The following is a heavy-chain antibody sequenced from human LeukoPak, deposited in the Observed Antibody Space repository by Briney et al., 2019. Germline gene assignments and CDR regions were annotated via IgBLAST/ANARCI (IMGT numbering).Heavy chain of an antibody. CDR3: ARGIVVVITEYFDY. V-gene: IGHV4-34*01. Sequence: SETLSLTCAVYGGSFSGYYWSWIRQPPGKGLEWIGEINHSGSTNYNPSLKSRVTISVDTSKNQFSLKLSSVTAADTAVYYCARGIVVVITEYFDYWGQGTLVTVSS. J-gene: IGHJ4*02. D-gene: IGHD3-22*01. CDR1: GGSFSGYY. CDR2: INHSGST.